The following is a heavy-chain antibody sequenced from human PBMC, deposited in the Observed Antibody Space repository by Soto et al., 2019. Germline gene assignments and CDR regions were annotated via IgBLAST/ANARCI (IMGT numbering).Heavy chain of an antibody. CDR2: INPSGGST. CDR1: GYTFTTYF. J-gene: IGHJ4*02. D-gene: IGHD3-10*01. Sequence: ASVKVSCKASGYTFTTYFMHWVRQAPGQGLEWMGIINPSGGSTSYAQKFQGRVTMTRDTSTSTAYMELSSLRSEDTAVYYCARRRITMVRGVQFDYWGQGTLVTVSS. V-gene: IGHV1-46*01. CDR3: ARRRITMVRGVQFDY.